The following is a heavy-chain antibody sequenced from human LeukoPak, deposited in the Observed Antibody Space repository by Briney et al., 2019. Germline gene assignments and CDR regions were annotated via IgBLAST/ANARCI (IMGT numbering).Heavy chain of an antibody. J-gene: IGHJ5*02. CDR2: LTGNSNNP. CDR1: GFTFSNYA. D-gene: IGHD3-3*01. V-gene: IGHV3-23*01. CDR3: AKCAKTPEGGSGWCNWFDT. Sequence: GGSLRLSCRASGFTFSNYAMNWVRQTPGKGLEWVSSLTGNSNNPNYADSVKGRFTISRDNTKKTLYMQMNRLRAEDTALYSCAKCAKTPEGGSGWCNWFDTGGQGTLVIVS.